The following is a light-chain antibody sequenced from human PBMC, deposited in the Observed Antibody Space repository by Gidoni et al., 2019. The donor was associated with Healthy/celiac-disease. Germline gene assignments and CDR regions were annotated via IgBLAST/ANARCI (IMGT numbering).Light chain of an antibody. CDR1: QDINKY. J-gene: IGKJ2*01. Sequence: DIRMTQSPSSLSAFVGDRVTITCQASQDINKYLNWYQQKPGKAPKLLIYDASNLETGVPSRFSGSGSGTDFTFTISSLQPEDIATYYCQQYDNLPPYTFXQXTKLEIK. V-gene: IGKV1-33*01. CDR2: DAS. CDR3: QQYDNLPPYT.